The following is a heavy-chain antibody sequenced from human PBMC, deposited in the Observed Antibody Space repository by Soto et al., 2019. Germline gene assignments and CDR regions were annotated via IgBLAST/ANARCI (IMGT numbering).Heavy chain of an antibody. D-gene: IGHD4-17*01. J-gene: IGHJ5*02. CDR2: MNPNSGNT. CDR1: GYTFTSYD. Sequence: QVQLVQSGAEVKKPGASVKVSCKASGYTFTSYDINWVRQATGQGLEYLGWMNPNSGNTGYVQKFQGRVTMTRDTSPSTAYMELSSLRSADSAVYFCARGIKYGAYSRWFAPWGQGTLVTLSS. V-gene: IGHV1-8*01. CDR3: ARGIKYGAYSRWFAP.